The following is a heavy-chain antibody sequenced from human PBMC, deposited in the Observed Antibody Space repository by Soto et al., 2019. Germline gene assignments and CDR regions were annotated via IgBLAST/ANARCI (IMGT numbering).Heavy chain of an antibody. CDR1: SGSISSSNW. V-gene: IGHV4-4*02. Sequence: QVQLQESGPGLVKPSGTLSLTCAVSSGSISSSNWWSWVRQPQGKGLEGIGEIYHSGSTNYNPSLTSRVTISVDKAKNQFPLKLSSVTAADTAVYYCARVFVAHYYYYMDVWGKGTTVTVSS. CDR2: IYHSGST. D-gene: IGHD3-3*01. CDR3: ARVFVAHYYYYMDV. J-gene: IGHJ6*03.